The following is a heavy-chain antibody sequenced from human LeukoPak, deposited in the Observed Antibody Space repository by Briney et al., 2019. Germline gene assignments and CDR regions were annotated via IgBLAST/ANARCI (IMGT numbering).Heavy chain of an antibody. D-gene: IGHD2-2*01. V-gene: IGHV1-46*01. J-gene: IGHJ4*02. CDR1: GYTLTELS. CDR3: ARGTFEEGFRRVPAAIQIDY. Sequence: GASVKGSCKVSGYTLTELSMHWVRQAPGEGLEWMGIINPSGGSTSYAQKFQGRVTVTRDTSTSTVYMELSRLRSEDAAVYYCARGTFEEGFRRVPAAIQIDYWGQGTLVTVSS. CDR2: INPSGGST.